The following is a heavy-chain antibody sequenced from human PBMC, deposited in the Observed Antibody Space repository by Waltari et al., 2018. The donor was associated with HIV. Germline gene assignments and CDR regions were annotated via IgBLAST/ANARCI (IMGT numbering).Heavy chain of an antibody. Sequence: QVQLVQSGAEVKKPGASVKVSCKASGYTFTSYNIYWVRQAPGQGLEWMGWMNPNTGDTAYAQKFQGRVTMTRNTSMSTAYMELSSLRSEDMAVYYCARVRRPSGSYYLSYWGQGTLVTVSS. V-gene: IGHV1-8*01. D-gene: IGHD1-26*01. J-gene: IGHJ4*02. CDR2: MNPNTGDT. CDR1: GYTFTSYN. CDR3: ARVRRPSGSYYLSY.